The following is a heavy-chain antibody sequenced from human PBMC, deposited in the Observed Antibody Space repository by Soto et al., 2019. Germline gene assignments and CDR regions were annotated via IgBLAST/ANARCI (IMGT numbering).Heavy chain of an antibody. CDR2: INPDNGNT. CDR1: GYTFTRYT. CDR3: ARGIATGQLDP. D-gene: IGHD2-15*01. Sequence: QVQLVQSGAEVKKPGASVKISCKASGYTFTRYTMNWVRQAPGQRLEWMGWINPDNGNTKSSQMFQDRVIITRDTCATTAYLDLSSLRSEDTAVYYCARGIATGQLDPWGQGTLVTVSS. V-gene: IGHV1-3*01. J-gene: IGHJ5*02.